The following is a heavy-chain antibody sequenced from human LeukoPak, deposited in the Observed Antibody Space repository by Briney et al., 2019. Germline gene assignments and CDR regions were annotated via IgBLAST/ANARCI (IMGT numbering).Heavy chain of an antibody. CDR2: INHSGST. CDR3: ARGYSSGYYERRSLDY. V-gene: IGHV4-34*01. Sequence: PSETLSLTCAVYGGSFSGYYWSWIRQPPGKGREWIGEINHSGSTNYNPSLKSRVTISVDTSKNQFSLKLSSVTAADTAVYYCARGYSSGYYERRSLDYWGQGTLVTVSS. CDR1: GGSFSGYY. D-gene: IGHD3-22*01. J-gene: IGHJ4*02.